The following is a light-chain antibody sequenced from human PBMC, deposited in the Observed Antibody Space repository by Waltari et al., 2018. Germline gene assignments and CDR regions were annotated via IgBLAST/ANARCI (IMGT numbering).Light chain of an antibody. CDR1: SNDVGFYNH. J-gene: IGLJ3*02. Sequence: QSALTQPASVSGSPGQSITISRPRTSNDVGFYNHVSWYQQHPGKPPKLMVYGVSYRPSGISNRFSGSKSGNTASLTISGLQADDEADYYCSSYTRINTLMFGGGTKVTVL. CDR3: SSYTRINTLM. CDR2: GVS. V-gene: IGLV2-14*01.